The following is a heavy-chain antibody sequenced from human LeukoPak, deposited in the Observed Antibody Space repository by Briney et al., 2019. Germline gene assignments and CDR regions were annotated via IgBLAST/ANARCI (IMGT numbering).Heavy chain of an antibody. J-gene: IGHJ3*02. Sequence: SGGSLRLSCAASGFTFSDHYMDWVRQAPGKGLEWVGRSRNKANSYTTEYAASVKGRFTISRDDSKNSVYLQMNSLKTEDTAVYYCARVSGSNYGRGFDIWGQGTMVTVSS. V-gene: IGHV3-72*01. D-gene: IGHD1-26*01. CDR2: SRNKANSYTT. CDR1: GFTFSDHY. CDR3: ARVSGSNYGRGFDI.